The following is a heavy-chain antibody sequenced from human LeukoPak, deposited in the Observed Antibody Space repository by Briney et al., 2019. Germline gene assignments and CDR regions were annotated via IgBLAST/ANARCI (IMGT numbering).Heavy chain of an antibody. Sequence: SETLPLTCAVYGGSFSGYYWSWIRQPPGKGLEWIGEINHSGSTNYNPSLKSRVTISVDTSKNQFSLKLSSVTAADTAVYYCARGLSSGYSYYYYYYMDVWGKGTTVTVSS. J-gene: IGHJ6*03. V-gene: IGHV4-34*01. D-gene: IGHD6-19*01. CDR3: ARGLSSGYSYYYYYYMDV. CDR1: GGSFSGYY. CDR2: INHSGST.